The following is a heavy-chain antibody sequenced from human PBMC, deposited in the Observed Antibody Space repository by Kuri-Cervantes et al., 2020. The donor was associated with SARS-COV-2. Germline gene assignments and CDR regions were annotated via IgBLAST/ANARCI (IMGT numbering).Heavy chain of an antibody. D-gene: IGHD2-21*02. CDR2: IYYSGST. CDR1: GGSISSSSYY. J-gene: IGHJ2*01. V-gene: IGHV4-39*01. Sequence: GSLRLSCTVSGGSISSSSYYRGWIRQPPGKGLEWIGGIYYSGSTYYNPSLESRVTISVDTSKNQFSLKLSSVTAADTAVYYCARRPVTAYFDLWGRGTLVTVSS. CDR3: ARRPVTAYFDL.